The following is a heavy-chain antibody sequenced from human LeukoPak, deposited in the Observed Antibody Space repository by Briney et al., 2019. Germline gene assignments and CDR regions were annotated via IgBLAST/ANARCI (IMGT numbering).Heavy chain of an antibody. CDR1: GDSISYHY. V-gene: IGHV4-4*07. J-gene: IGHJ3*02. CDR3: ARVLFTEEDAFDI. Sequence: PSETLSHTCTVSGDSISYHYWSWIRQPAGKGLEWIGRIYSSASANYNPSLKSRVTMSLDTSKNQFSLNLTSVTAADTAVYYCARVLFTEEDAFDIWGQGTMVTVSS. CDR2: IYSSASA.